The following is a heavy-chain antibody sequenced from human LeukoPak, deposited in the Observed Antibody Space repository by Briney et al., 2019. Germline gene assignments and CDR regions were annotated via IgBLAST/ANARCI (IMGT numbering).Heavy chain of an antibody. J-gene: IGHJ4*02. CDR1: GFTFSSYS. V-gene: IGHV3-21*04. CDR2: ISSSSNYI. D-gene: IGHD6-19*01. Sequence: GGSLRLSCAASGFTFSSYSMNWVRQAPGKGLEWVSSISSSSNYIYYADSVKGRFTISRDNSKNTLYLQMNSLRAEDTAVYYCAKDPRWLVQPDYWGQGTLVTVSS. CDR3: AKDPRWLVQPDY.